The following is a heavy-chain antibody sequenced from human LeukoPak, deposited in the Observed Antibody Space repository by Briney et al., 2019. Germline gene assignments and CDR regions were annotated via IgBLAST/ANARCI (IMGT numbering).Heavy chain of an antibody. D-gene: IGHD3-16*02. Sequence: ASVKVSCKASGYSLINYDMHWVRQAPGQGLEWMGWMNPKSGNTDHAQKFQGRVTMSMHTSIHAAYLELSSLSSEDTAVYFFVRDCLIRGLVGYYFDSWGQGTPVTVFS. V-gene: IGHV1-8*01. CDR1: GYSLINYD. CDR2: MNPKSGNT. J-gene: IGHJ4*02. CDR3: VRDCLIRGLVGYYFDS.